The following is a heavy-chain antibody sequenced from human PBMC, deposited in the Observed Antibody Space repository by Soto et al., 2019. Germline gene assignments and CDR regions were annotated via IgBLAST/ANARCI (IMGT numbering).Heavy chain of an antibody. Sequence: GESLKISCKGSGYIFTSYWISWVRQMPGKGLEWMGRIDPSDSYTNYSPSFQGHVTISADKSISTAYLQWSSLKASDTAMYYCGRLLAVAGRPPYYWGQGNLVTGS. CDR1: GYIFTSYW. CDR2: IDPSDSYT. V-gene: IGHV5-10-1*01. D-gene: IGHD6-19*01. J-gene: IGHJ4*02. CDR3: GRLLAVAGRPPYY.